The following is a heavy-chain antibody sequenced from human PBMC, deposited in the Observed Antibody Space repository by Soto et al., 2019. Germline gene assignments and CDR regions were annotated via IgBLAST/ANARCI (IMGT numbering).Heavy chain of an antibody. Sequence: PWESLSLTFTVSCFSFKRGSYSWRRVGQPPGTGLGWIGYVYKTWTTRQKRSPNSRGSISMDTSKKQFCLKRSAVPAADTAVYYCARDVLGYCSSSRCQQWGQGALVTVS. J-gene: IGHJ1*01. CDR2: VYKTWTT. CDR1: CFSFKRGSYS. D-gene: IGHD2-2*01. CDR3: ARDVLGYCSSSRCQQ. V-gene: IGHV4-61*01.